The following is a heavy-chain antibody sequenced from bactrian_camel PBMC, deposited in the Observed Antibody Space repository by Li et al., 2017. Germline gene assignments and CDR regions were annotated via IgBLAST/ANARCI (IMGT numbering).Heavy chain of an antibody. D-gene: IGHD2*01. CDR3: AAAGGMWDWPPDPSQWDY. Sequence: HVQLVESGGGSVEAGGSLNLSCTYQGYIRSMAWFRQSPGKEREKVATINSIGGTTYVDSVKGRFTISRQRDTEITYLEMNSLKPEDTAMYTCAAAGGMWDWPPDPSQWDYWGQGTQGTV. CDR1: GYIRS. J-gene: IGHJ4*01. V-gene: IGHV3S53*01. CDR2: INSIGGT.